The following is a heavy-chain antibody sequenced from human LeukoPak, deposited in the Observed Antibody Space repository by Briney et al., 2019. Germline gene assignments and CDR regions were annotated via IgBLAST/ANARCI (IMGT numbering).Heavy chain of an antibody. CDR3: ARDHYDFWSGPRRGYFDY. J-gene: IGHJ4*02. CDR2: ISSSSSYI. CDR1: GFTFSSYA. Sequence: GGSMRLSCVGSGFTFSSYAMNWVRQAPGKGLEWVSSISSSSSYIYYADSVKGRFTISRDNAKNSLYLQMNSLRAEDTAVYYCARDHYDFWSGPRRGYFDYWGQGTLVTVSS. V-gene: IGHV3-21*01. D-gene: IGHD3-3*01.